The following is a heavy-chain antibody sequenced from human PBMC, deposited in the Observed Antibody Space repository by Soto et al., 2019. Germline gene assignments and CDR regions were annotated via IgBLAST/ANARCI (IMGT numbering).Heavy chain of an antibody. CDR3: AKHKVAHHGVWDPFDR. V-gene: IGHV3-23*01. J-gene: IGHJ3*02. Sequence: GGSLRLSCAASGFTFSDYAMNWVRQAPGKGLEWVSGLGGTNSDTHYAASVEGRFTVSRDNSKSTLFLQMNSLRAEDTAVYYCAKHKVAHHGVWDPFDRWGQGTMVTVSS. CDR1: GFTFSDYA. D-gene: IGHD2-8*01. CDR2: LGGTNSDT.